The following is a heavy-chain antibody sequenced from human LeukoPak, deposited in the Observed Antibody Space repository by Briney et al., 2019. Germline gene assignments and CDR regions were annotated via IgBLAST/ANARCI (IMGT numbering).Heavy chain of an antibody. D-gene: IGHD6-13*01. J-gene: IGHJ4*02. CDR3: ARWRSSTHFDY. V-gene: IGHV1-2*02. Sequence: ASVKVSCKASGYTFTDYYIHWVRQAPGQGLEWMGWINPNNDGTNYSQKFQGRVTMTRDTSISTAYMELSRRRSDDTAVYHCARWRSSTHFDYWGQGTLVTVSS. CDR1: GYTFTDYY. CDR2: INPNNDGT.